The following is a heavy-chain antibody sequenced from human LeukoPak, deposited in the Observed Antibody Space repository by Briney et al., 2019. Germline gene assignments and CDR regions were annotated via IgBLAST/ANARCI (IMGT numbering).Heavy chain of an antibody. Sequence: SETLSLTCAVDGGSFSGYYWGWIRQPPGKGLEWIGEINNSGSTNYNPSLKRRVTISVDTSKKQFSLKLSSVTAADTAVYYCARVKSIWYRANVLDYWGQGTLVTVSS. D-gene: IGHD6-13*01. J-gene: IGHJ4*02. CDR3: ARVKSIWYRANVLDY. CDR2: INNSGST. CDR1: GGSFSGYY. V-gene: IGHV4-34*01.